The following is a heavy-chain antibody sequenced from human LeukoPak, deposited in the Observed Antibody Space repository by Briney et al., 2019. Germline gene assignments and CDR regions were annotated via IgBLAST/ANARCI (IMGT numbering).Heavy chain of an antibody. V-gene: IGHV4-34*01. CDR1: VGSFSGYY. J-gene: IGHJ5*02. CDR3: ARVNYYGSGGYYWWFDP. D-gene: IGHD3-22*01. Sequence: SSETLSLTCAVYVGSFSGYYWSWIRQPPGKGLEWIGEINHSGSTNYNPSLKSRVTTSVDPSKNQVSLKLTSVTAADTAVYYCARVNYYGSGGYYWWFDPWGQGALVTVSS. CDR2: INHSGST.